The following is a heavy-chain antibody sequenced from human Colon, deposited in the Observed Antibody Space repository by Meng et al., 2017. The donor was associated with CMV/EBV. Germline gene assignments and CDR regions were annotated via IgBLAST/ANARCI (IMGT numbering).Heavy chain of an antibody. Sequence: SETLSLTCAVYGGSFSGYYWSWIRQPPGKGLEWIGEINHSVNTNYNPSLKSRVTISVDTSKNQFSLKLSSVTAADTDVYYCARGGSSSLYYYYGMDVWGQGTTVTVSS. V-gene: IGHV4-34*01. CDR2: INHSVNT. CDR3: ARGGSSSLYYYYGMDV. D-gene: IGHD6-6*01. J-gene: IGHJ6*02. CDR1: GGSFSGYY.